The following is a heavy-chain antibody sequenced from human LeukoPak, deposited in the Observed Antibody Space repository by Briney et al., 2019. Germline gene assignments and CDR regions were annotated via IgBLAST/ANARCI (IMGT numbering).Heavy chain of an antibody. CDR3: ARDQYSSGYDY. V-gene: IGHV3-21*01. J-gene: IGHJ4*02. Sequence: GGSLRLSCAASGFTFSSYSMNWVRQAPGKGLEWVSSITSSSSYIYYADSVKGRFTFSRDNTKNSLYLQMNSLRAEDTAVYYCARDQYSSGYDYWGQGTLVTVSS. CDR1: GFTFSSYS. D-gene: IGHD6-19*01. CDR2: ITSSSSYI.